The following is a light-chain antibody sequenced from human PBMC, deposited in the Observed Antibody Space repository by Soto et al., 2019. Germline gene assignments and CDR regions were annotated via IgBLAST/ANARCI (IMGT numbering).Light chain of an antibody. V-gene: IGLV2-11*01. Sequence: QSALTQPRSVSGSPGQSVTISCTGTSSDVGGYNYVSWYQQHPGKAPKLMIYDVSKWPSGVPDRFSGPKSGITASLTISGLQAEDEADYYCCSYAGSYTYVFGTGTKLTVL. J-gene: IGLJ1*01. CDR2: DVS. CDR1: SSDVGGYNY. CDR3: CSYAGSYTYV.